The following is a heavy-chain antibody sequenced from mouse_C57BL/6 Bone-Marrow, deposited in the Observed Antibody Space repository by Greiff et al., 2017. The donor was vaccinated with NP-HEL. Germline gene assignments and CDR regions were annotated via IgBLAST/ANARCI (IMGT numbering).Heavy chain of an antibody. V-gene: IGHV2-2*01. J-gene: IGHJ4*01. D-gene: IGHD3-2*02. Sequence: VQLQQSGPGLVQPSQSLSITCTVSGFSFTSYGVHWVRQSPGKGLEWLGVIWSGGSTDYNAAFISRLSISKDNSKSQVFFKMNSLQADDTAIYYCAKGGLRLRDYYAMDYWGQGTSVTVSS. CDR2: IWSGGST. CDR1: GFSFTSYG. CDR3: AKGGLRLRDYYAMDY.